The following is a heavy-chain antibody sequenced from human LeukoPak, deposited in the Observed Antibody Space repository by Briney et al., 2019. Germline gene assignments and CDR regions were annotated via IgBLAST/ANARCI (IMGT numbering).Heavy chain of an antibody. CDR1: GFTFSSYG. V-gene: IGHV3-30*02. CDR2: IRYDGSNK. CDR3: AKSLGVPVYYYYYMDV. D-gene: IGHD3-16*01. J-gene: IGHJ6*03. Sequence: GRSLRLSCAASGFTFSSYGMHWVRQAPGKGLEWVAFIRYDGSNKYYADSVKGRFTISRDNSKNTLYLQMNGLRAEDTAVYYCAKSLGVPVYYYYYMDVWGKGTTVTVSS.